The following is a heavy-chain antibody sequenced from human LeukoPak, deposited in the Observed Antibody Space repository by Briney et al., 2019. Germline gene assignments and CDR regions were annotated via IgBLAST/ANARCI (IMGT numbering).Heavy chain of an antibody. J-gene: IGHJ4*02. CDR3: AKDVNSSGYYLGFDY. Sequence: GGSLRLSRAASGFTFSTYAMSWVRQAPGKGLEWVTTISGGGDKQYADHVKGRFTVSRDDSKNTLYLQMNSLRAEDTALYYCAKDVNSSGYYLGFDYWGQGTLVTVSS. V-gene: IGHV3-23*01. CDR2: ISGGGDK. D-gene: IGHD3-22*01. CDR1: GFTFSTYA.